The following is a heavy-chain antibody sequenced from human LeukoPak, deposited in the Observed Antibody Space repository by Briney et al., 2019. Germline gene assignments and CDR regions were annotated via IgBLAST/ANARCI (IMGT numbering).Heavy chain of an antibody. CDR2: ISYSGST. J-gene: IGHJ4*02. D-gene: IGHD4-23*01. CDR3: ARHGSGSVAAPKY. V-gene: IGHV4-39*01. Sequence: PSETLSLTCTVSGGSIGSGGYYWGWIRQPPGRGLQWIGSISYSGSTSYNPSLKSRVTISADTSKNQFFLKVNSVTAADTAVYYCARHGSGSVAAPKYWGRGALVTVSS. CDR1: GGSIGSGGYY.